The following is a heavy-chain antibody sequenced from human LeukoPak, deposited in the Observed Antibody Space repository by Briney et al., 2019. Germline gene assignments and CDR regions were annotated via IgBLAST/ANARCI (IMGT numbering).Heavy chain of an antibody. D-gene: IGHD3-22*01. CDR1: GFTFSSYS. CDR2: ISSSSSYI. V-gene: IGHV3-21*01. J-gene: IGHJ2*01. Sequence: GGSLRLSCAASGFTFSSYSMNWVRQAPGKGLEWVSSISSSSSYIYYADSVKGRFTISRDNAKNSLYLQMNSLRAEDAAVYYCARATAHYYDSSGYYLRYFDLWGRGTLVTVSS. CDR3: ARATAHYYDSSGYYLRYFDL.